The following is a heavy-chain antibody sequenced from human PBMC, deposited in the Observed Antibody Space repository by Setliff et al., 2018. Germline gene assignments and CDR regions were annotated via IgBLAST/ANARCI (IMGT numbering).Heavy chain of an antibody. V-gene: IGHV4-34*12. CDR1: GFTFSAHY. CDR3: ARSFSRREKFLLDY. CDR2: IIHSGST. Sequence: GSLRLSCAASGFTFSAHYMDWLRQHPGKRLEWIGEIIHSGSTNYNPCLKSRVTISMDTSKNQFSLKVSSVTAADTAVYYCARSFSRREKFLLDYWGQGALVTVSS. J-gene: IGHJ4*02.